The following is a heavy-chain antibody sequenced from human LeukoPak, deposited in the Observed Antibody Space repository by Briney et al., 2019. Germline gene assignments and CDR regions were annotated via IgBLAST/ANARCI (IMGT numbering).Heavy chain of an antibody. J-gene: IGHJ3*02. CDR1: GGSISSYY. V-gene: IGHV4-59*01. D-gene: IGHD6-19*01. CDR2: IYYSGSS. CDR3: ARSIAVAGRGYAFDI. Sequence: SETLSLTCTVSGGSISSYYWNWIRQPPGKGLEWMGDIYYSGSSNYNSSLKSRVTISLDTSKNQFSLKLSSVTAADTAVYYCARSIAVAGRGYAFDIWGQGTMVTVSS.